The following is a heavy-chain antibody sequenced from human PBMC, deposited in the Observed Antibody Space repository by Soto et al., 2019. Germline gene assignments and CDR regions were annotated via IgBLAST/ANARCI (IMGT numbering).Heavy chain of an antibody. V-gene: IGHV1-2*02. CDR3: ATERLGFCDSDNCYRHYFDS. D-gene: IGHD2-21*02. Sequence: GASVKVSCKASGYTFTGYYMHWVRQAPGQGLEWMGWINTNSGGTNYAQKFQGRVTMTEDTSTDTSYMEVTSLTSEDTAVYYCATERLGFCDSDNCYRHYFDSWGQGTLVTVSS. J-gene: IGHJ4*02. CDR2: INTNSGGT. CDR1: GYTFTGYY.